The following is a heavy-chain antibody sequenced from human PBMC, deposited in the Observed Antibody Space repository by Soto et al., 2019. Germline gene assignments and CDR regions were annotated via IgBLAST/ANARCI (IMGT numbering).Heavy chain of an antibody. V-gene: IGHV4-38-2*01. CDR2: IYHSGNT. CDR1: GYSISSGYY. CDR3: ARLVDYYGSGSYWFDP. Sequence: KTSETLSLTCAVSGYSISSGYYWGWIRQPPGKRLEWIGTIYHSGNTYYNPSLKSRVTISVDTSKNQFPLKLNSVTAADTALYYCARLVDYYGSGSYWFDPWGQGTLVTVSS. D-gene: IGHD3-10*01. J-gene: IGHJ5*02.